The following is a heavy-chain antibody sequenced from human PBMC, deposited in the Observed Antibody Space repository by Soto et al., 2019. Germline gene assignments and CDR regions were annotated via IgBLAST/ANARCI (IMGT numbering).Heavy chain of an antibody. J-gene: IGHJ5*02. Sequence: QVQLVQSGAKVKKPGASVKVSCKASGYTFTGYYMHWVRQAPGQGLEWMGWINPNRGGTDYAQKFQGWVTMTRDTSISTAYMELSRLRSDDTAVYYCASSRSLGGFDPWGQGTLVTVSS. CDR1: GYTFTGYY. CDR3: ASSRSLGGFDP. V-gene: IGHV1-2*04. CDR2: INPNRGGT. D-gene: IGHD7-27*01.